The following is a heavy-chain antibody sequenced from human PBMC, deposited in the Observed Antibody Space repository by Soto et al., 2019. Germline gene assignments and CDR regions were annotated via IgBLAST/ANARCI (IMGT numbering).Heavy chain of an antibody. J-gene: IGHJ1*01. CDR1: GFAFSTYW. D-gene: IGHD3-22*01. Sequence: GSLRLSCVASGFAFSTYWMHWVRLSPGTGLVWVSRISGDGSGPTYAAAVKGRFTISRDTAKSTLYLQMVRLRAEDKAVYYSARGIYCDDHAFCRLQRSWGQVTRGTAAS. CDR3: ARGIYCDDHAFCRLQRS. V-gene: IGHV3-74*01. CDR2: ISGDGSGP.